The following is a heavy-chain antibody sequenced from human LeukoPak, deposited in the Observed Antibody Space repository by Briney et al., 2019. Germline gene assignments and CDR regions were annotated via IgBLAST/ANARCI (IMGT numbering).Heavy chain of an antibody. CDR2: ISYDGSNK. D-gene: IGHD3-9*01. V-gene: IGHV3-30*04. CDR1: GFTFGDYA. Sequence: GGSLRLSCTASGFTFGDYAMIWVRQAPGKGLEWVAVISYDGSNKYYADSVKGRFTISGDNSKNTLYLQMNSLRAEDTAVYYCARDFDGEGVFDYWGQGTLVTVSS. J-gene: IGHJ4*02. CDR3: ARDFDGEGVFDY.